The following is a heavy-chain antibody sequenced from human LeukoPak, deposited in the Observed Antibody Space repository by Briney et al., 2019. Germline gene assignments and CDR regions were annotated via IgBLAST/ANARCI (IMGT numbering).Heavy chain of an antibody. D-gene: IGHD3-10*01. J-gene: IGHJ4*02. V-gene: IGHV4-39*07. CDR3: ARIDPLGYFDQ. CDR2: IYYSGST. CDR1: GGSISSSTYY. Sequence: PSETLSLTCTVSGGSISSSTYYWGWIRQPPGKGLEWIGSIYYSGSTYYNASLKSRVTISADTSRNQFSLKMTSVTAADTALYYCARIDPLGYFDQWGQGTLVTVSS.